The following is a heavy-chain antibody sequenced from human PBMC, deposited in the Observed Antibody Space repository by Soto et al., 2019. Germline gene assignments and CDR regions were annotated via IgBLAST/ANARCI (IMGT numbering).Heavy chain of an antibody. CDR1: GLTFSSYW. J-gene: IGHJ6*02. D-gene: IGHD3-10*01. Sequence: EVQLVESGGGLVQPGGSLRLSCAASGLTFSSYWMSWVRQAPGKGLEWVANMKQDGIEKYYVDSVKGRFTISRDNAKNSLYLQMNSLRAEDTAVYYCARNPPMTRGNGMDVWGQGTTVTVSS. CDR2: MKQDGIEK. V-gene: IGHV3-7*03. CDR3: ARNPPMTRGNGMDV.